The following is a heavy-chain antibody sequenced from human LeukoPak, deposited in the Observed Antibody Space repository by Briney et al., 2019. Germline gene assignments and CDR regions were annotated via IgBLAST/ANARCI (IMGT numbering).Heavy chain of an antibody. Sequence: GGSLRLSCVDSGFTFSSYWQHCVRQAPGKGMEWVSRIDFETDTTTYAGSVKGRFTISRDNTKNTLYLQMDSLRDEDAAVYYCVRVGSGIDFWGKGTLVTVTS. CDR2: IDFETDTT. CDR1: GFTFSSYW. J-gene: IGHJ4*02. CDR3: VRVGSGIDF. V-gene: IGHV3-74*01.